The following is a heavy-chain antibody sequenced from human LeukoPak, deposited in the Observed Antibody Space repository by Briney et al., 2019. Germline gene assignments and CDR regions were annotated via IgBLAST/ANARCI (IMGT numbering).Heavy chain of an antibody. D-gene: IGHD3-10*01. CDR2: IYHSGST. J-gene: IGHJ4*02. Sequence: TLSLTCTVSGGSISSGGYSWSWIRQPPGKGLEWIGYIYHSGSTYYNPSLKSRVTISVDRSKNQFSLKLSSVTAADTAVYYCASSSGSPLYYFDYWGQGTLVTVSS. CDR1: GGSISSGGYS. CDR3: ASSSGSPLYYFDY. V-gene: IGHV4-30-2*01.